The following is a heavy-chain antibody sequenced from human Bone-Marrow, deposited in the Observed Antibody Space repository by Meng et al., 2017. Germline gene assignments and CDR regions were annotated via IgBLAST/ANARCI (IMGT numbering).Heavy chain of an antibody. J-gene: IGHJ4*02. CDR3: ARDGRAHYGSGTYSKY. D-gene: IGHD3-10*01. CDR2: ISFDETNQ. Sequence: SLKISCAASGFSFSSYGFHWVRQAPGKGLEWGAVISFDETNQYYADSVKGRFTLSRDNSKNTLYLQLSSLRADDTAVYYCARDGRAHYGSGTYSKYWGQGTLVTVSS. CDR1: GFSFSSYG. V-gene: IGHV3-33*05.